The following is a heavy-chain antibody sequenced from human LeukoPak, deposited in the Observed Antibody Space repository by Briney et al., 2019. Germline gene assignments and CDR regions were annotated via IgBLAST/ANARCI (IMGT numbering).Heavy chain of an antibody. J-gene: IGHJ4*02. D-gene: IGHD6-19*01. CDR1: GFTFSSYE. V-gene: IGHV3-48*03. CDR2: ISSSGSTI. Sequence: GGSLRLSCAASGFTFSSYEMNWVRQAPGKGLEWVSYISSSGSTIYYADSVKGRFTISRDNAKNSLYLQMNSLRAEDTAVYYCARRSGIAVAGAFDYWGQGTLVTVSS. CDR3: ARRSGIAVAGAFDY.